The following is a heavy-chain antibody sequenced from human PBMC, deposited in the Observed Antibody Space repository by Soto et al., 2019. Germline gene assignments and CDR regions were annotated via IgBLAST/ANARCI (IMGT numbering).Heavy chain of an antibody. CDR2: ISGSGVAK. D-gene: IGHD1-1*01. Sequence: GGSLRLSCVVSGFTFSSSAINWVSQAPGKGLEWVSTISGSGVAKFYADSVKGRFTISRDNSNNTVSLQMNSLRAEDAAVYYCAKDRSPGATTWNVYWGQGTLVTVSS. CDR1: GFTFSSSA. J-gene: IGHJ1*01. V-gene: IGHV3-23*01. CDR3: AKDRSPGATTWNVY.